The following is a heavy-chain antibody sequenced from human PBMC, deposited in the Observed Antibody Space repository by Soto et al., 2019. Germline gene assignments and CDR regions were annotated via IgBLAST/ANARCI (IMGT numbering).Heavy chain of an antibody. Sequence: QVQLVQSGAEVKKPGASVKVSCKASGYTFTNYDINWVRQATGQGLEWMGWMNPNSGNTGYAQKFQGRVTMTRNTSISTAYMELSSLRSEDTAVYYCARGHQAYDSSGYYYQGWFDPWGQGTLVTVSS. V-gene: IGHV1-8*01. CDR3: ARGHQAYDSSGYYYQGWFDP. D-gene: IGHD3-22*01. J-gene: IGHJ5*02. CDR1: GYTFTNYD. CDR2: MNPNSGNT.